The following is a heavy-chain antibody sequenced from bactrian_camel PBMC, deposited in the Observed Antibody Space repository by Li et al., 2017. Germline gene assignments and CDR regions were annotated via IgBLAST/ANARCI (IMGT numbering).Heavy chain of an antibody. Sequence: VQLVESGGGSVQAGGSLRLSCAASGFTFDDHDMGWFRQAPGKGLEWVSSIRPDGGNTYYADSVKGRFTISRDNSKNTLYLQMHRLKSEDTALYYCASSDDMWVVAGAFPPLRYWGQGTQVTVS. CDR3: ASSDDMWVVAGAFPPLRY. V-gene: IGHV3-1*01. CDR1: GFTFDDHD. J-gene: IGHJ4*01. D-gene: IGHD6*01. CDR2: IRPDGGNT.